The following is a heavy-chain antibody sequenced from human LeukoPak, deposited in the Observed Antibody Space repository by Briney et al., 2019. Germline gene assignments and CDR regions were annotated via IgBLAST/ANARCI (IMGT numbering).Heavy chain of an antibody. CDR1: GYSFTSYW. CDR3: ARQNRYYFDY. J-gene: IGHJ4*02. Sequence: ASVKVSCKGSGYSFTSYWIGWVRQMPGKGLEWMGIIYPGDSDTRYSPSFQGQVTISADKSISTAYLQWSSLKASDTAMYYCARQNRYYFDYWGQGTLVTVSS. V-gene: IGHV5-51*01. CDR2: IYPGDSDT.